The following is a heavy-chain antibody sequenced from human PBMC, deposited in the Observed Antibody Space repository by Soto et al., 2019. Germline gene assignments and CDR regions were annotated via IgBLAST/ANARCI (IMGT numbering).Heavy chain of an antibody. CDR1: GFTFSSYG. J-gene: IGHJ6*02. Sequence: GGSLRLSCAASGFTFSSYGMHWVRQAPGKGLEWVAVISYDGSNKYYADSVKGRFTISRDNSKNTLYLQMNSLRAEDTAVYYCAKELKIAARYGMDVWGQGTTVTVSS. CDR2: ISYDGSNK. CDR3: AKELKIAARYGMDV. V-gene: IGHV3-30*18. D-gene: IGHD6-6*01.